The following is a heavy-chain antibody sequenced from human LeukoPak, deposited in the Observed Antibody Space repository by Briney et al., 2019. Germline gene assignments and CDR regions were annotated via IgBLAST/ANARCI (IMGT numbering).Heavy chain of an antibody. V-gene: IGHV3-23*01. CDR1: GFTFSSYA. D-gene: IGHD3-10*01. J-gene: IGHJ4*02. Sequence: GGSLRLSCAASGFTFSSYAMSWVRQAPGKGLEWVSAISGSGGSTYYADSVRGRFTISRDNSKNTLYLQMNSLRAEDTAVYYCAKGQLWFGELLYFDYWGQGTLVTVSS. CDR2: ISGSGGST. CDR3: AKGQLWFGELLYFDY.